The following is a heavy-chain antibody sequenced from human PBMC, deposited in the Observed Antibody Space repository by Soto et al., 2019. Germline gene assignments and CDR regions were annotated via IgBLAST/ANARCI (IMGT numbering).Heavy chain of an antibody. CDR2: IHSSGST. V-gene: IGHV4-61*01. CDR3: AILTKPTAVTTAFRGGYGLDV. J-gene: IGHJ6*02. Sequence: SGTLSLTCTVSGGSVSSGNYFWSWIRQPPGKGLEWIGYIHSSGSTNYNPSLKSRVTISADTSRNQFSLRLTSVTAADTAVYYCAILTKPTAVTTAFRGGYGLDVWGQGTTVTVSS. D-gene: IGHD4-17*01. CDR1: GGSVSSGNYF.